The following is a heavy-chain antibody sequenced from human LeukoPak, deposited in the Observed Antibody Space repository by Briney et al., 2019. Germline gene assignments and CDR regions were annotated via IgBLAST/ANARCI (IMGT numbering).Heavy chain of an antibody. D-gene: IGHD3-3*01. Sequence: GGSLRLSCAASGFTFSTYGMHWVRQAPGKGLEWVAFIRSDGTNEFYADSVKGRFTVSRDNSKNTLYLQGNSLRPEDTAVYYCAMFSTIFGVVNVWGQGILVTVSS. CDR3: AMFSTIFGVVNV. CDR1: GFTFSTYG. CDR2: IRSDGTNE. J-gene: IGHJ1*01. V-gene: IGHV3-30*02.